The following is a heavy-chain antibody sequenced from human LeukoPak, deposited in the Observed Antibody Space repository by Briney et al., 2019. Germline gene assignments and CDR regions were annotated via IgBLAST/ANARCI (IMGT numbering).Heavy chain of an antibody. V-gene: IGHV3-30*19. J-gene: IGHJ4*02. CDR3: ARDLSTSGWYLDY. Sequence: GRSLRLSCAASEFTFSSYGMHWVRQAPGKGLEWVALISDDGSDEYYADSVKGRFTISRDNSKNTLYLQMNSLRDEDTAVYYCARDLSTSGWYLDYWGQGTLVTVSS. CDR1: EFTFSSYG. CDR2: ISDDGSDE. D-gene: IGHD6-19*01.